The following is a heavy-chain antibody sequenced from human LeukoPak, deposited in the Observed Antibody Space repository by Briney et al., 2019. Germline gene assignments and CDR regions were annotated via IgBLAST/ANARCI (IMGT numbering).Heavy chain of an antibody. Sequence: SETLSLTCTVSGGSISSSSYYWGWIRQPPGKGLEWIGSIYYSGSTYYNPSLKSRVTISVDTSKNQFSLKLSSVTAADTAVYYCARDKRGLRRPGYFDYWGQGTLVTVSS. CDR3: ARDKRGLRRPGYFDY. D-gene: IGHD5-12*01. CDR1: GGSISSSSYY. V-gene: IGHV4-39*07. J-gene: IGHJ4*02. CDR2: IYYSGST.